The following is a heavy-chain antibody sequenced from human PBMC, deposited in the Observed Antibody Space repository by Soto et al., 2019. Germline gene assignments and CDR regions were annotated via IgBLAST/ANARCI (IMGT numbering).Heavy chain of an antibody. J-gene: IGHJ6*02. CDR3: VSKLGPYYYGLDV. CDR2: IYHTGIA. D-gene: IGHD3-16*01. CDR1: GDSITNNHW. Sequence: SETLSLTCTVYGDSITNNHWWSCVRQPPGKGPELIGEIYHTGIANYNPSLESRVAFSVDKSKNQFSLSLTSVTAADTAVYYFVSKLGPYYYGLDVWGQGPTVTVSS. V-gene: IGHV4-4*02.